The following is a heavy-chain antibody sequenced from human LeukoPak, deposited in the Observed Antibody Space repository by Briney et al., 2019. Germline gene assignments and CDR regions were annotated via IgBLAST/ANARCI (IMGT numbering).Heavy chain of an antibody. D-gene: IGHD1-26*01. CDR3: VKKVVVGATSPYSDFQD. V-gene: IGHV3-23*01. Sequence: PGRSLRLSCAASGFTFSSYGMHWVRQAPGKGLDWVSAISGSGVTTHYAGSVQGRFSISRDNSKNTLYLQMNSLRVEDTALYYCVKKVVVGATSPYSDFQDWGQGTLVTVSS. CDR2: ISGSGVTT. CDR1: GFTFSSYG. J-gene: IGHJ1*01.